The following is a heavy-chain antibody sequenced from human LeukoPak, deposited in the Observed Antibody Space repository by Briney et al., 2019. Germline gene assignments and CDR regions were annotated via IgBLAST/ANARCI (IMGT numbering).Heavy chain of an antibody. CDR1: GFTFSSYA. CDR2: ISSGSGST. J-gene: IGHJ4*02. V-gene: IGHV3-23*01. D-gene: IGHD2-15*01. CDR3: AKQLGYCSDGSCYFPY. Sequence: PGGSLRLSCAASGFTFSSYAMSWVRQAPGKGLAWVSTISSGSGSTYCADSVKGRFTISRDNSKNTLYLQMNSLRDEDTAVYYCAKQLGYCSDGSCYFPYWGQGTLVTVSS.